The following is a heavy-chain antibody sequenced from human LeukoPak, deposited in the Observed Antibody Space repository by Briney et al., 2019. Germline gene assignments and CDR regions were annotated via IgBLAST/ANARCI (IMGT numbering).Heavy chain of an antibody. CDR3: ARDRAGFQKHWYFDV. Sequence: KPSETLSLTCAVFGGSFSGYNWSWLRQPPGKGLEWIEEINDSGYTNYNPSESSRVTISIDTSKNQFSLRLSSVAAADTAVYYCARDRAGFQKHWYFDVWGRGTLVTVSS. J-gene: IGHJ2*01. D-gene: IGHD3-10*01. CDR2: INDSGYT. V-gene: IGHV4-34*01. CDR1: GGSFSGYN.